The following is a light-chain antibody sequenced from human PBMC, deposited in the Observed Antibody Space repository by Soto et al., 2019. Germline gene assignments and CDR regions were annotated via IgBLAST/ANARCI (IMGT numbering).Light chain of an antibody. V-gene: IGLV2-14*01. Sequence: QSALTQPASVSGSPGQSITISCTGTSNDVGGYKYVSWYQQHPGKAPKLMIYEVGYRPSGVSNRFSGSQSGNTASLTISGLQAEDEADYYCSSYTSGSPYVFGTGTKLTVL. CDR1: SNDVGGYKY. CDR2: EVG. J-gene: IGLJ1*01. CDR3: SSYTSGSPYV.